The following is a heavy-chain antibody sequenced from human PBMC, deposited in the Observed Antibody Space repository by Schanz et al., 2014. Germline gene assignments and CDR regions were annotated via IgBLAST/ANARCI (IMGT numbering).Heavy chain of an antibody. Sequence: QVQLVESGAEVKKPGASVKVSCQASGRPLSAYHIHWARQAPGQGLQWMGWVSPVSGGTNYAQKFQGRVTMTRDMSINTAYMELSRLRSDDSAVYYCASDFWSGYSHYYYGLDVWGQGTTVTVSS. CDR2: VSPVSGGT. CDR1: GRPLSAYH. CDR3: ASDFWSGYSHYYYGLDV. V-gene: IGHV1-2*02. D-gene: IGHD3-3*01. J-gene: IGHJ6*02.